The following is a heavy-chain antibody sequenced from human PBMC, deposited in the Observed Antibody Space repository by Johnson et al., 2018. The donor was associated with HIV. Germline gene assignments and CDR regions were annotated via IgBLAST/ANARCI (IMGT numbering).Heavy chain of an antibody. CDR2: IKQDGSEK. V-gene: IGHV3-7*01. Sequence: EVQLLESGGGLVQPGGSLRLSCAASGFTFSNYWMSWVRQAPGKGLEWVANIKQDGSEKYYVDSVKGRFTISRDNAKNSLSLQMNSLRAEDRAVYYCAREGILWFGGLFVGMGIWGQGTMVTVSS. D-gene: IGHD3-10*01. CDR3: AREGILWFGGLFVGMGI. CDR1: GFTFSNYW. J-gene: IGHJ3*02.